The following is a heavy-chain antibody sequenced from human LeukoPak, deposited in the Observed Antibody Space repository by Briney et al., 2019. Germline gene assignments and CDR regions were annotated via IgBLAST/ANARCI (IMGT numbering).Heavy chain of an antibody. CDR1: GYTFSSSG. CDR2: ISAYNGNT. J-gene: IGHJ6*02. V-gene: IGHV1-18*01. CDR3: ARDSGLDSSSQRRRDYYGMDV. Sequence: ASVKVSCKSSGYTFSSSGIIWVRQAPGQGLEWMGWISAYNGNTNYAQKLQGRVTMTTDTSTSTAYMEVRSLRSEDTAVYYCARDSGLDSSSQRRRDYYGMDVWGQGTTVTVSS. D-gene: IGHD6-13*01.